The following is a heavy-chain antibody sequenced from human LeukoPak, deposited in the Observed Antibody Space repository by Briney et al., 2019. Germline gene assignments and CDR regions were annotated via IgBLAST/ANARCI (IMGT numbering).Heavy chain of an antibody. J-gene: IGHJ4*02. V-gene: IGHV1-69*02. CDR1: GGTFSSYT. D-gene: IGHD5-12*01. CDR2: IIPILGIP. Sequence: SVKVSCKASGGTFSSYTISWVRQAPGQGLEWMGRIIPILGIPNYAQKFQGRVTITADKSTNTAYMERSSLRAEDTDGYYCARALGYDAPAYWGQGTLVTVSS. CDR3: ARALGYDAPAY.